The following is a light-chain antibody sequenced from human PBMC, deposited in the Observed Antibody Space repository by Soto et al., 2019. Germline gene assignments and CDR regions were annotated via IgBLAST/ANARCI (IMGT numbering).Light chain of an antibody. CDR2: DAS. V-gene: IGKV3-11*01. CDR3: QQRSNWPPLT. Sequence: EIVLTQSPTTLSLSPGERATLSCRASQNINNFLAWYQHKPGRSPRLLIYDASNRATGVPARFSGSGSGTEFTLIISNLEPEDFAIYYCQQRSNWPPLTFGGGTKVEIK. CDR1: QNINNF. J-gene: IGKJ4*02.